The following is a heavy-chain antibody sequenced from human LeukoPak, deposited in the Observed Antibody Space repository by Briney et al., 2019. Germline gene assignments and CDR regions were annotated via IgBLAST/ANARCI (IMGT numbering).Heavy chain of an antibody. D-gene: IGHD1-26*01. V-gene: IGHV3-33*06. CDR2: IWYDGSNK. CDR3: AKYRTPPPYGLDV. CDR1: GFTFRSYG. Sequence: PGRSLRLSCAASGFTFRSYGMHWVRQAPGKGLEWVAVIWYDGSNKYYADSVKGRFTISRDNSKNTLDLQMNSLRAEDTATYYCAKYRTPPPYGLDVWGQGTTVTVSS. J-gene: IGHJ6*02.